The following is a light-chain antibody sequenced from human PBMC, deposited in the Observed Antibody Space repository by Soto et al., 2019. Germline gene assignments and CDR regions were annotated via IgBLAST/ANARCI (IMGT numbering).Light chain of an antibody. CDR2: DND. CDR3: GTWDTSLRVVV. J-gene: IGLJ2*01. V-gene: IGLV1-51*01. Sequence: QSVLTQPPSVSAAPGQKVTISCSGSSSNIGNNYLSWYQQFPGTAPKLFIYDNDRRPSGTPDRFFGSKSGTSGTLDITGLQTGDEADYYCGTWDTSLRVVVFGGGTKVTVL. CDR1: SSNIGNNY.